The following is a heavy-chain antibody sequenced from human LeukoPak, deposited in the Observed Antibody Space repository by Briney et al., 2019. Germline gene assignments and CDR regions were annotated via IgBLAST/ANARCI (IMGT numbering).Heavy chain of an antibody. CDR3: ARDPRGSDAFDI. CDR2: ISSSSSTI. V-gene: IGHV3-48*01. J-gene: IGHJ3*02. CDR1: GFTFSSYS. Sequence: PGGSLRLSCAASGFTFSSYSMNWVRQAPGKGLEWVSYISSSSSTIYYADSVKGRFTISRDNAKNSLYLQMNSLRAEDTAVYYCARDPRGSDAFDIWGQGTMATVSS.